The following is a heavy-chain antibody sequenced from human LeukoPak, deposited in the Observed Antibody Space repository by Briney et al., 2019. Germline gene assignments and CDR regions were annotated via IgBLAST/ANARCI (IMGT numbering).Heavy chain of an antibody. D-gene: IGHD3-10*01. CDR1: GFTFRNFG. CDR3: ATPHYYGSGSYYNFDY. CDR2: VSYDGKVT. J-gene: IGHJ4*02. V-gene: IGHV3-30*03. Sequence: PGGSLRLSCAGSGFTFRNFGMHWVRQAPGKGLEWMAVVSYDGKVTYYADSVRGRFTISRDNSRNTLYLQMTSLRGEDTALYYCATPHYYGSGSYYNFDYWGQGTLVTVSS.